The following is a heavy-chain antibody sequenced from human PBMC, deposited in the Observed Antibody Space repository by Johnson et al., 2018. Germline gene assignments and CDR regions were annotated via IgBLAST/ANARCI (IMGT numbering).Heavy chain of an antibody. Sequence: VQLVESGGGLVQPGGSLRLSCAASGFTFNSYAMIWVRQAPGKGLEWVSAISGGGGGTYYANSVKGRFTISRENSKNTLYLQMNSLRAEDTAVYYCAKPDYDILTGYYSYYYYYMDVWGKGTTVTVSS. D-gene: IGHD3-9*01. J-gene: IGHJ6*03. V-gene: IGHV3-23*04. CDR2: ISGGGGGT. CDR1: GFTFNSYA. CDR3: AKPDYDILTGYYSYYYYYMDV.